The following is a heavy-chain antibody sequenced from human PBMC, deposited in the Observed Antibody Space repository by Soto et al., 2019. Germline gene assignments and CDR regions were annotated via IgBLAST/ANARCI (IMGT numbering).Heavy chain of an antibody. D-gene: IGHD3-22*01. CDR2: ISGGGSST. CDR3: SSTISDYDSSGYYWPPYYFDY. V-gene: IGHV3-23*01. J-gene: IGHJ4*02. CDR1: GFTFSNYA. Sequence: EVQVLESGGGLVQPGGSLRLSCTASGFTFSNYAMSWVRQAPGQGLEWVSGISGGGSSTYYADSVKGRFTISRDNSKSTLYLQMNSQRAEDTDLYYCSSTISDYDSSGYYWPPYYFDYWGQGTLVTVSS.